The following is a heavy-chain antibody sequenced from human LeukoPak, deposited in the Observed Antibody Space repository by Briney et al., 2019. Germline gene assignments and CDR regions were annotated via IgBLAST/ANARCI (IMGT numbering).Heavy chain of an antibody. CDR2: IWDDGNNK. V-gene: IGHV3-33*01. CDR1: GFSFSNHG. CDR3: ARDSYQDYYGRFDP. J-gene: IGHJ5*02. D-gene: IGHD3-10*01. Sequence: EGSLRLSCAASGFSFSNHGMHWVRQAPGKRLEWVAVIWDDGNNKRYANSVNGRFTISRDNSENTLYLQMNGLTAEDTAMYYCARDSYQDYYGRFDPWGQGTLVIVSS.